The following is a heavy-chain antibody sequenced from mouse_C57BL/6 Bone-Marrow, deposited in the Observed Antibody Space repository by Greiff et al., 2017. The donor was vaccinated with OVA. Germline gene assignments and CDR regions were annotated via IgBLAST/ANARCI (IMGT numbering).Heavy chain of an antibody. CDR1: GYTFTSYG. CDR2: IYPRSGNT. J-gene: IGHJ4*01. D-gene: IGHD2-3*01. CDR3: ARWGYYRAMDY. V-gene: IGHV1-81*01. Sequence: VKLVESGAELARPGASVKLSCKASGYTFTSYGISWVKQRTGQGLEWIGEIYPRSGNTYYNEKFKGKATLTADKSSSTAYMELRSLTSEDSAVYFCARWGYYRAMDYWGQGTSVTVSS.